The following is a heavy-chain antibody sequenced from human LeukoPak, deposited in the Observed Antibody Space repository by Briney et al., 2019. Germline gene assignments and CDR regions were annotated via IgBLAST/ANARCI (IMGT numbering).Heavy chain of an antibody. Sequence: SETLSLTCTVSGGSISSSNSYWGWIRQPPGKGLEWIGTIYHTGSTYYNPSLKSRVTISVDTSKNQFSLNLSSVTAADTAVYYCARYYYDSRLFDYWGQGTLVTVSS. CDR1: GGSISSSNSY. CDR2: IYHTGST. J-gene: IGHJ4*02. D-gene: IGHD3-22*01. V-gene: IGHV4-39*01. CDR3: ARYYYDSRLFDY.